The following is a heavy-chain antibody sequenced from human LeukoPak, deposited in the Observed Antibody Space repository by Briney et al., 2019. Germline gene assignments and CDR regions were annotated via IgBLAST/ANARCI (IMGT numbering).Heavy chain of an antibody. J-gene: IGHJ4*02. D-gene: IGHD3-22*01. Sequence: SETLSLTCAVYGGSFSGYYWSWIRQPPGKGLEWIGSIYYSGSTYYNPSLKSRVTISVDTSKNQFSLKLSSVTAADTAVYYCAREGYYDSSGYYIHWGQGTLVTVSS. CDR1: GGSFSGYY. CDR2: IYYSGST. CDR3: AREGYYDSSGYYIH. V-gene: IGHV4-34*01.